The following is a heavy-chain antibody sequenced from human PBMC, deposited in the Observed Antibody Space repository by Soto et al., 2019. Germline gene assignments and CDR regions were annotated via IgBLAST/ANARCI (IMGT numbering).Heavy chain of an antibody. CDR3: ARGLGTGIYYYYYMDV. CDR1: GYSFTSYW. Sequence: PGESLKISCKGCGYSFTSYWIGWVRQMPGKGLEWMGIIYPGDSDTRYSPSFQGQVTISADKSISTAYLQWSSLKASDTAMYYCARGLGTGIYYYYYMDVWGKGTTVTVSS. D-gene: IGHD3-16*01. V-gene: IGHV5-51*01. CDR2: IYPGDSDT. J-gene: IGHJ6*03.